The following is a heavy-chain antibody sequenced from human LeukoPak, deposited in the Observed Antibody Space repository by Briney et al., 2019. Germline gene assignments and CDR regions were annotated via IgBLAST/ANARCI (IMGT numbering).Heavy chain of an antibody. CDR2: ISGSGDDT. D-gene: IGHD2-15*01. CDR3: AKDIFRWWWLRAGIDY. V-gene: IGHV3-23*01. J-gene: IGHJ4*02. Sequence: PGGSLRHSCAASGFTFSDSAMSWVRQAPGKGLEWVSIISGSGDDTYYADSVKGRFTISRDSSKNTLYLQMNSLRAEDTAIYYCAKDIFRWWWLRAGIDYWGQGTLVTVSS. CDR1: GFTFSDSA.